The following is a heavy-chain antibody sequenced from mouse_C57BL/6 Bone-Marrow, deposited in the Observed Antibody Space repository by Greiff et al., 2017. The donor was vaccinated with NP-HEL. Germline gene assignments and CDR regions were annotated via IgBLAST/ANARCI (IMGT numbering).Heavy chain of an antibody. CDR1: GYTFTSYW. V-gene: IGHV1-5*01. CDR2: IYPGNSDT. Sequence: VQLQQPGAELVKPGASVKLSCKTSGYTFTSYWMHWVKQRPGQGLEWIGAIYPGNSDTSYNQKFKGKAKLTAVTSASTAYMELSSLTNEDSAVYYCTREVLRSFFDYWGQGTTLTVSS. CDR3: TREVLRSFFDY. D-gene: IGHD1-1*01. J-gene: IGHJ2*01.